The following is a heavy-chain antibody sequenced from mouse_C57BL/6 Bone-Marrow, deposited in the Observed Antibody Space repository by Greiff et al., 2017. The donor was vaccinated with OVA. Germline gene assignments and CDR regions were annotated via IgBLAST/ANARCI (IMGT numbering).Heavy chain of an antibody. V-gene: IGHV1-55*01. J-gene: IGHJ1*03. D-gene: IGHD1-1*01. CDR1: GYTFTSYW. Sequence: QVQLKQPGAELVKPGASVKMSCKASGYTFTSYWITWVKQRPGQGLEWIGDIYPGSGSTNYNEKFKSKATLTVDTSSSTAYMQLSSLTSEDSAVYYCARDTTEVPWYFDVWGTGTTVTVSS. CDR2: IYPGSGST. CDR3: ARDTTEVPWYFDV.